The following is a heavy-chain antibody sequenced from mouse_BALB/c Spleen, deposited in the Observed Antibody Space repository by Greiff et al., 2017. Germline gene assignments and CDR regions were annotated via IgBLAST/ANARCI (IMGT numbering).Heavy chain of an antibody. CDR1: GYTFTSYD. Sequence: QVQLQQSGAELVKPGASVKLSCKASGYTFTSYDINWVRQRPEQGLEWIGCIFPGDGSTKYNEKFKGKATLTTDKSSSTAYMQLSRLTSEDSAVYFCARRVTTDAMDYWGQGTSVTVSS. J-gene: IGHJ4*01. CDR2: IFPGDGST. V-gene: IGHV1-85*01. CDR3: ARRVTTDAMDY. D-gene: IGHD1-1*01.